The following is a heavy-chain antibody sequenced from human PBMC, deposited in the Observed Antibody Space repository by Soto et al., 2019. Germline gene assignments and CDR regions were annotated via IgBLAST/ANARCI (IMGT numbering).Heavy chain of an antibody. CDR1: GGSISSGGYY. D-gene: IGHD5-12*01. J-gene: IGHJ4*02. V-gene: IGHV4-31*03. CDR3: ARVGNIVATIDSYYFDY. CDR2: IYYSGST. Sequence: QVQLQESGPGLVRPSQTLSLTCTVSGGSISSGGYYWSWIRQHPGKGLEWIGYIYYSGSTYYNPSLKSRVTISVDTSKNQFSLKLSSVTAADTAVYYCARVGNIVATIDSYYFDYLGQGTLVTVSS.